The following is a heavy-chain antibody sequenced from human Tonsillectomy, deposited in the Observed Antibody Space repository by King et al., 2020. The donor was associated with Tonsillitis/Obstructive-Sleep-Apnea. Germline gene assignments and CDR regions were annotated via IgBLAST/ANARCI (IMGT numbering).Heavy chain of an antibody. J-gene: IGHJ6*03. Sequence: MQLHESGPGLVKPSETLSLTCSVSGGSISSSNYCWGWIRQSPGKGLGWIGTMFYSGDTYYNPSLKSRVTMSVDTSKNQFSLNVRSVTAADTAVYYCARGAAGSQSYYYYYYLDVWGKGTTVTVSS. CDR1: GGSISSSNYC. V-gene: IGHV4-39*01. CDR2: MFYSGDT. D-gene: IGHD3-10*01. CDR3: ARGAAGSQSYYYYYYLDV.